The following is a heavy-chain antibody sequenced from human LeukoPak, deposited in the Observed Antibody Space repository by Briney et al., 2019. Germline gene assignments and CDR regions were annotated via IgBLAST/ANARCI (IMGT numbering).Heavy chain of an antibody. J-gene: IGHJ3*02. CDR3: ANYCSGGSCYSGNAFDI. CDR1: GYTFTGYY. D-gene: IGHD2-15*01. Sequence: ASVKVSCKASGYTFTGYYMHWVRQAPGQGLEWMGWINPNSGGTNYAQKFQGRVTMTRDTSISTAYMELSRLRSDDTVVYYCANYCSGGSCYSGNAFDIWGQGTMVTVSS. CDR2: INPNSGGT. V-gene: IGHV1-2*02.